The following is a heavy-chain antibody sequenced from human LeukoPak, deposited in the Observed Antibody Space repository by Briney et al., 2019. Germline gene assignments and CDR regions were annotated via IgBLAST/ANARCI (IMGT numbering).Heavy chain of an antibody. Sequence: ASVKVSCKASGYTFTSYGISWVRQAPGQGLEWMGWISAYNGNTNYAQKPQGRVTMTTDTSTSTAYMELRSLRSDDTAVYYCARLKGYDILTGYYIAHSYDAFDIWGQGTMVTVSS. J-gene: IGHJ3*02. CDR1: GYTFTSYG. CDR3: ARLKGYDILTGYYIAHSYDAFDI. CDR2: ISAYNGNT. D-gene: IGHD3-9*01. V-gene: IGHV1-18*01.